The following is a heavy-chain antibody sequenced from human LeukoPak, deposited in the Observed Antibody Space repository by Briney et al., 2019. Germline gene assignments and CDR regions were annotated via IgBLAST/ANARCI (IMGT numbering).Heavy chain of an antibody. D-gene: IGHD6-6*01. CDR2: ISYDGSNK. CDR3: ARDSSYAFDI. CDR1: GYTFTGYY. V-gene: IGHV3-30-3*01. Sequence: SCKASGYTFTGYYMHWVRQAPGKGLEWVAVISYDGSNKYYADSVKGRFTISRDNSKNTLYLQMNSLRAEDTAVYYCARDSSYAFDIWGQGTMVTVSS. J-gene: IGHJ3*02.